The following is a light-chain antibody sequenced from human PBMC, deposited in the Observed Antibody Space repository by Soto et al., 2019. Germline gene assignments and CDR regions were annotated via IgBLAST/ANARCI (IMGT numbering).Light chain of an antibody. J-gene: IGKJ2*01. CDR2: WAS. Sequence: DIVMTQSPDSLAVSLGERATINYKSSQSVLYSSNNKNYLAWYQQKPGQPPKLLIYWASTRESGVPDRFSGSGSGTDFTLTISSLQAEDVAVYYCQQYYSSPYTFGQGNKLEIK. CDR1: QSVLYSSNNKNY. V-gene: IGKV4-1*01. CDR3: QQYYSSPYT.